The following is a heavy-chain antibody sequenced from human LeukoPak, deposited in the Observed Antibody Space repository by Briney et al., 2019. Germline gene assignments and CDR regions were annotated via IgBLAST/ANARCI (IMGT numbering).Heavy chain of an antibody. D-gene: IGHD7-27*01. CDR3: ADSLGPLTEY. Sequence: QPGGSLRLSCAASGFNFASHWMHWVRQTPGKGLVWVSRINSGGSGTSYADSVEGRFTISRDNAKNTLYLQMNSLRAEDTAVYYCADSLGPLTEYWGQGTLLTVSS. J-gene: IGHJ4*02. V-gene: IGHV3-74*01. CDR1: GFNFASHW. CDR2: INSGGSGT.